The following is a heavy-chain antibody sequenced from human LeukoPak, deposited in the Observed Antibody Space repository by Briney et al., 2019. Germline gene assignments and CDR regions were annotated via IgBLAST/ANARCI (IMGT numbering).Heavy chain of an antibody. CDR1: GFTFSSYG. J-gene: IGHJ5*02. D-gene: IGHD1-1*01. Sequence: PGRSLRLSCAASGFTFSSYGMHWVRQAPGKGLEWVAFIRYDGSNKYYADSVKGRFTISRDNAKNSLYLQMNSLRAEDTAVYYCARGDTTRPEWFDPWGQGTLVTVSS. CDR3: ARGDTTRPEWFDP. CDR2: IRYDGSNK. V-gene: IGHV3-33*08.